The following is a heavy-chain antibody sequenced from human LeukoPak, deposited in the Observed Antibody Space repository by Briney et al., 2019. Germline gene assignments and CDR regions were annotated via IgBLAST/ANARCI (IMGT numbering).Heavy chain of an antibody. V-gene: IGHV4-59*10. Sequence: SETLSLTCAVYGGSFSGYYWSWIRQPAGKGLEWIGRIYTSGSTNYNPSLKSRVTISVDTSKNQFSLKLSSVTAADTAVYYCARSSLGMGATLFDYWGQGTLVTVSS. CDR3: ARSSLGMGATLFDY. D-gene: IGHD7-27*01. J-gene: IGHJ4*02. CDR2: IYTSGST. CDR1: GGSFSGYY.